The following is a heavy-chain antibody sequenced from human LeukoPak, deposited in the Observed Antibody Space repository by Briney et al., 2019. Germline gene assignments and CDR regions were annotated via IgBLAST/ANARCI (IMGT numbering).Heavy chain of an antibody. V-gene: IGHV1-69*01. CDR1: GGTFSSYA. Sequence: SVKVSCKASGGTFSSYAISWVRQAPGQGLEWMGGIIPIFGTANYAQKFQGRVTITADESTSTAYMELSSLRSEDTAVYYCARVRVMVYPYYYYGMDVWGQGTTVTVSS. CDR2: IIPIFGTA. D-gene: IGHD2-8*01. CDR3: ARVRVMVYPYYYYGMDV. J-gene: IGHJ6*02.